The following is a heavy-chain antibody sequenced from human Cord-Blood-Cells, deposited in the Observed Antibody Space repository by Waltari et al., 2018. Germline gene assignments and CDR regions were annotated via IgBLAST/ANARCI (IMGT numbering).Heavy chain of an antibody. CDR1: GFTFSSYW. V-gene: IGHV3-7*01. Sequence: EVQLVESGGGLVQPGGSLRPSCAASGFTFSSYWMRWVSPAPGKGLEVVANIKQDGSEKYYVDSVKGRFTISRDNAKNSLYLQMNSLRAEDTAVYYCARSYYDSSGYFDYWGQGTLVTVSS. CDR2: IKQDGSEK. J-gene: IGHJ4*02. CDR3: ARSYYDSSGYFDY. D-gene: IGHD3-22*01.